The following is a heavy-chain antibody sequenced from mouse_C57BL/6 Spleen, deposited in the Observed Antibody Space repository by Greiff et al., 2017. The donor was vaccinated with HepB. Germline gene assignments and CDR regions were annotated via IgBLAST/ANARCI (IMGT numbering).Heavy chain of an antibody. Sequence: EVKLQESGPELVKPGASVKISCKASGYSFTGYFMNWVKQSNGKSLEWIGRINPYNGDTFYNQKFKGKATLTVDKSSSTAHMELLSLTSEDFAVYYCARPYEYDGGRFAYWGQGTLVTVSA. CDR3: ARPYEYDGGRFAY. V-gene: IGHV1-37*01. CDR1: GYSFTGYF. J-gene: IGHJ3*01. D-gene: IGHD2-4*01. CDR2: INPYNGDT.